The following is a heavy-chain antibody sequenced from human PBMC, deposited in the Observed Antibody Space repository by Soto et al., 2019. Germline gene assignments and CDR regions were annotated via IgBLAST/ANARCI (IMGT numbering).Heavy chain of an antibody. J-gene: IGHJ4*02. D-gene: IGHD2-21*01. V-gene: IGHV3-48*03. Sequence: EVQLVESGGGVVQPGGSLRLSCTASGFTFSNYEFNWVRQAPGKGLEWISYIGTSETNTYYAASVKGRFTVSRDNAKSSVYLQMNSLRAEDTAIYYCAREELNCGGDCFAFWGQGALVTVS. CDR2: IGTSETNT. CDR3: AREELNCGGDCFAF. CDR1: GFTFSNYE.